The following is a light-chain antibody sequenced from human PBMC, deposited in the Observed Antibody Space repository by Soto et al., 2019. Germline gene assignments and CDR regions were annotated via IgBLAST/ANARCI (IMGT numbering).Light chain of an antibody. CDR1: SSDIGAFTS. J-gene: IGLJ2*01. CDR2: DII. CDR3: SPYSRTTTLVV. Sequence: QSALTQPASVSGSPGQSITISCTGTSSDIGAFTSVSWYQQHPGKAPKLIIYDIIHRPSGVSDRFSGSKSVNTASLTVSGLRPEDEANYYCSPYSRTTTLVVFGGGTKLTVL. V-gene: IGLV2-14*03.